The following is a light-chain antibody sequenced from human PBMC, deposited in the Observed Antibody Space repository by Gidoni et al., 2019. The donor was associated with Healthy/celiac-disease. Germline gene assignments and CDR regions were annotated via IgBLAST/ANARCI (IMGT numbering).Light chain of an antibody. CDR2: DAS. J-gene: IGKJ2*01. CDR3: QQFDDLLPPMYT. CDR1: QDISNY. V-gene: IGKV1-33*01. Sequence: DIQMTQSPSSLSASVGDRVTITCQASQDISNYLNWYQQEPAKAPKLLIYDASNLETGVPSRFSGSGSGADFTFTISSLQPEDIATYYCQQFDDLLPPMYTFGQGTRLEIK.